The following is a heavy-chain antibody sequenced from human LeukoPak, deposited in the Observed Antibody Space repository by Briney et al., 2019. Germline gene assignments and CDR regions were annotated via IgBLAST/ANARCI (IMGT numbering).Heavy chain of an antibody. D-gene: IGHD2-2*01. CDR3: TRAYTQLGFDP. CDR2: IRSKAYGGTT. V-gene: IGHV3-49*03. J-gene: IGHJ5*02. Sequence: QPGRSLRLSCTASGFTFGDYAMSWFRQAPGKGLEWVGFIRSKAYGGTTEYAASVKGRFTISGDDSKSIAYLQMNSLKTEDTAVYYCTRAYTQLGFDPWGQGTLVTVSS. CDR1: GFTFGDYA.